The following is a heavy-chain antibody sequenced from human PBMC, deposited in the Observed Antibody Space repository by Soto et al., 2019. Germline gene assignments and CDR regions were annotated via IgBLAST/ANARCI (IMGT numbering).Heavy chain of an antibody. CDR1: GFSFNFYN. D-gene: IGHD1-1*01. CDR2: ISGSSNYI. J-gene: IGHJ4*02. Sequence: EVQLMESGGGLVKPGGSLRLSCAASGFSFNFYNMNWVRQAPGKGLEWVSSISGSSNYIFYADSVKGRFTISRDNAKNSLYLQMNSLRAEDTAVYYCANGNINPFDHWGQGTLVTVSS. CDR3: ANGNINPFDH. V-gene: IGHV3-21*01.